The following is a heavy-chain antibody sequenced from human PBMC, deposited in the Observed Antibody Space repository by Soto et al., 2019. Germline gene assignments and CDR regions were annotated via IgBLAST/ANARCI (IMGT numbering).Heavy chain of an antibody. CDR2: IYHTGTT. CDR1: GDSISGIYH. V-gene: IGHV4-38-2*02. J-gene: IGHJ4*02. CDR3: ARTDNGGYYPH. Sequence: PSETLSLTCTVSGDSISGIYHWAGIRQSPGRGLEWIASIYHTGTTYYTPSLESRVTISVDTYKKQFSLKLSTVTAADSAVYFCARTDNGGYYPHCGQGNLVTVSS. D-gene: IGHD3-3*01.